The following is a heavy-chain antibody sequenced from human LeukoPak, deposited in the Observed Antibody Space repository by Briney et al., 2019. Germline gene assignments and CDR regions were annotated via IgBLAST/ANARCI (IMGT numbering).Heavy chain of an antibody. V-gene: IGHV3-48*03. D-gene: IGHD1-1*01. CDR3: ARDRRWHDLLYYGMDV. J-gene: IGHJ6*04. CDR1: GFTFSSYE. CDR2: ISSSGSTI. Sequence: GGSLRLPCAASGFTFSSYEMNWVRQAPGKGLEWVSYISSSGSTIYYADSVKGRFTISRDNAKNSLYLQMNSLRAEDTAVYYCARDRRWHDLLYYGMDVWGKGTTVTVSS.